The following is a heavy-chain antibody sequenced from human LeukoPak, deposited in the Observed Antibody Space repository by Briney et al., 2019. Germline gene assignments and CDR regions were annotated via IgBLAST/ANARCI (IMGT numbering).Heavy chain of an antibody. Sequence: GGSLRLSCAASGFTFSSYGMNWVRQAPGKGLEWVSSITGSGGSTYNADSVKGRFTISRDNAKNSLYLQMNSLRDEDTAVYYCARALYGRFDAFDIWGQGTMVTVSS. V-gene: IGHV3-23*01. J-gene: IGHJ3*02. CDR3: ARALYGRFDAFDI. CDR1: GFTFSSYG. D-gene: IGHD3-16*01. CDR2: ITGSGGST.